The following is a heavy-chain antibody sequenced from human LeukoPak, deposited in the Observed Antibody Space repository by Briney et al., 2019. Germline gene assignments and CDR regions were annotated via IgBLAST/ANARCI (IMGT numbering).Heavy chain of an antibody. CDR1: GLTLSSYW. CDR2: IKKDGSEK. CDR3: ARDLSGVTGYTYGRGIDY. Sequence: GGSLRLSCAASGLTLSSYWMGWVRQAPGKGLGWVANIKKDGSEKYYVDSVKGRFTISRDNAKTSLYLQMNSLRAEDTAVYYCARDLSGVTGYTYGRGIDYWGQGTLVTVSS. J-gene: IGHJ4*02. D-gene: IGHD5-18*01. V-gene: IGHV3-7*01.